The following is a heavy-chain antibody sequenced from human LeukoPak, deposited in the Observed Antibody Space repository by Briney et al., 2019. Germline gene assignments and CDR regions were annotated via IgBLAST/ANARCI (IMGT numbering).Heavy chain of an antibody. D-gene: IGHD5-18*01. J-gene: IGHJ4*02. CDR2: IWYDGSNK. CDR1: GFTFSSYE. V-gene: IGHV3-33*08. CDR3: ARDGQGYSYGYEDGVHFDY. Sequence: GGSLRLSCAASGFTFSSYEMNWVRQAPGKGLEWVAVIWYDGSNKYYADSVKGRFTISRDNSKNTLYLQMNSLRAEDTAVYYCARDGQGYSYGYEDGVHFDYWGQGTLVTVSS.